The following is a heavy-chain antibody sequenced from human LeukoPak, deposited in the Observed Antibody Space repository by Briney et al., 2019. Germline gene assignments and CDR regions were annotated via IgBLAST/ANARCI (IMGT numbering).Heavy chain of an antibody. Sequence: SETLSLTCTVSGGSISSGDYYWSWIRQPPGKGLEWIGYIYYSGRTYYNPSLKSRVTISVDTSNNQFSLKLSPWSVAVTAVYYCARDQEWLARFDAFDIWGQGTMVTVSS. J-gene: IGHJ3*02. V-gene: IGHV4-30-4*08. D-gene: IGHD3-3*01. CDR3: ARDQEWLARFDAFDI. CDR2: IYYSGRT. CDR1: GGSISSGDYY.